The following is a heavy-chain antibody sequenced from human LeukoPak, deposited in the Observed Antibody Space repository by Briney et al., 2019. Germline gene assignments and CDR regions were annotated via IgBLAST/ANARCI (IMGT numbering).Heavy chain of an antibody. CDR3: AKDRAVVAATSLIY. J-gene: IGHJ4*02. Sequence: GGSLRLSCVVSGFSFGSYPMSWVRQAPGKGLEWVSAISGSGGSTYYADSVKGRFTISRDNSKNTLYLQMNSLRAEDTAVYYCAKDRAVVAATSLIYWGQGTLVTVSS. CDR2: ISGSGGST. CDR1: GFSFGSYP. V-gene: IGHV3-23*01. D-gene: IGHD2-15*01.